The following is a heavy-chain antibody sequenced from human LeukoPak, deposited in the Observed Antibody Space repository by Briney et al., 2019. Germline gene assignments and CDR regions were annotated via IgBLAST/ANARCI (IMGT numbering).Heavy chain of an antibody. V-gene: IGHV4-4*07. Sequence: SETLSLTCTVSGGSISSYYWSWIRQPAGKGLEWIGRIYTTGSTNYNPSLKSRITMSVDTSKNQFSLKLSAVTAADTAVYYCARQIAVACKAAFDYWGQGTLVTVSS. CDR1: GGSISSYY. D-gene: IGHD6-19*01. CDR2: IYTTGST. CDR3: ARQIAVACKAAFDY. J-gene: IGHJ4*02.